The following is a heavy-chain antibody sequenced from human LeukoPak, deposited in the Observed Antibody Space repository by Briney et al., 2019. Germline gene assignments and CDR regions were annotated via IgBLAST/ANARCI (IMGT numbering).Heavy chain of an antibody. D-gene: IGHD3-22*01. CDR3: ARIFKRYYYDSSGYSAFDP. CDR1: GGSFSGYY. V-gene: IGHV4-34*01. CDR2: INHSGST. J-gene: IGHJ5*02. Sequence: SETLSLTRAVYGGSFSGYYWSWIRQPPGKGLEWIGEINHSGSTNYNPSLKSRVTISVDTSKNQFSLKLSSVTAADTAVYYCARIFKRYYYDSSGYSAFDPWGQGTLVTVSS.